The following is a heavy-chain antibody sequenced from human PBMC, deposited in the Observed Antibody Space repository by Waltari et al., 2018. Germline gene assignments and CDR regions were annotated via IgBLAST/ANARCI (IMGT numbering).Heavy chain of an antibody. Sequence: QLQLQESGPGLVKPSGTLSHTCAVSGDSMSNNWWSGVRQSPGKGLEWIGQVLGSGRTNYNPSFASRVTISLDTSTYQFALKMTSATAADTALYYCARDRGRGLYLDTWGQGILVTVSP. CDR2: VLGSGRT. V-gene: IGHV4-4*02. D-gene: IGHD2-15*01. CDR1: GDSMSNNW. CDR3: ARDRGRGLYLDT. J-gene: IGHJ4*02.